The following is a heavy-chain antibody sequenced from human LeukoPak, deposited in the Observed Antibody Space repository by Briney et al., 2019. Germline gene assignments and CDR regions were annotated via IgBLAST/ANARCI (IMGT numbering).Heavy chain of an antibody. D-gene: IGHD4-23*01. J-gene: IGHJ4*02. CDR1: GFTFSSYG. CDR2: IRYDGSNK. CDR3: ARDPGPVVTPRVPPYYFDY. V-gene: IGHV3-30*02. Sequence: GGSLRLSCAASGFTFSSYGMHWVRQAPGKGLEGVAFIRYDGSNKYYADSVKGRFTISRDNSKNTLYLQMNSLRAEDTAVYYCARDPGPVVTPRVPPYYFDYWGQGTLVTVSS.